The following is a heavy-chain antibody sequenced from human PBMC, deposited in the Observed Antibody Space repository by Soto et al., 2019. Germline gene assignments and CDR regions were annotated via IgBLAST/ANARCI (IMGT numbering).Heavy chain of an antibody. CDR1: GFTFSNYA. J-gene: IGHJ4*01. Sequence: WGSLRLFCAASGFTFSNYAMTWVRQSPGKGLEWVSVLSGSSDRTFYADSVRGRFTISRDNSKNTLYLQMNNLRAEDTAVYYCAKDPTGSTRGYFDYWGHGTLVTVSS. V-gene: IGHV3-23*01. CDR3: AKDPTGSTRGYFDY. D-gene: IGHD1-7*01. CDR2: LSGSSDRT.